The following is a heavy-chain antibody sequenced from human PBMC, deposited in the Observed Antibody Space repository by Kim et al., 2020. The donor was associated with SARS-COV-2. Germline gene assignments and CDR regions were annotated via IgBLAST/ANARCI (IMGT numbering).Heavy chain of an antibody. Sequence: SETLSLTCTVSGGSISSSSYYWGWIRQPPGKGLEWIGIIYYSASTYYNPSLKSRVTISVDTSKNQVSLKLSSVTAADTAVYYCARQMRYYYDTSGYDYWGQGTLVNVSS. CDR2: IYYSAST. V-gene: IGHV4-39*01. D-gene: IGHD3-22*01. CDR3: ARQMRYYYDTSGYDY. CDR1: GGSISSSSYY. J-gene: IGHJ4*02.